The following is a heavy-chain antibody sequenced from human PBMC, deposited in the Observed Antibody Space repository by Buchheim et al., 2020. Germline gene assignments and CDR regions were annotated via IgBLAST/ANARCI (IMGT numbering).Heavy chain of an antibody. J-gene: IGHJ4*02. CDR2: IYYSGSP. V-gene: IGHV4-31*03. Sequence: QAQLQESGPGLVKPSQPLSLTCTVSCGSISSCVYYWRWIPQHPGKGLEWIGYIYYSGSPYYTPSLKSRVTISVDTPKHHFSLKLSSVTAADTAVYYCAGGPTYDSPAAFDYWGQGTL. CDR3: AGGPTYDSPAAFDY. D-gene: IGHD3-22*01. CDR1: CGSISSCVYY.